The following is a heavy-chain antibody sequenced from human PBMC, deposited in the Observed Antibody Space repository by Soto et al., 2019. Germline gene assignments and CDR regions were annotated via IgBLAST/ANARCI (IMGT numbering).Heavy chain of an antibody. D-gene: IGHD5-18*01. CDR2: IHRRETT. V-gene: IGHV4-4*02. CDR3: AKSFRGYSH. CDR1: GGSISSDDW. J-gene: IGHJ4*02. Sequence: QVQLQESGPGLVEPSGTLSLTCAVSGGSISSDDWWTWVRQPPGKGLEWIGEIHRRETTNYSPSLKSLITMSIDKSKNQCSLRLSSMTAADTAIYYGAKSFRGYSHWGLGTQVTVAA.